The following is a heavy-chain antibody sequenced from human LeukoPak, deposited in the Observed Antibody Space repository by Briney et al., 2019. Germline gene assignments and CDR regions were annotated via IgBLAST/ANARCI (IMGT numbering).Heavy chain of an antibody. CDR2: MTNGGYIT. CDR1: GLSFSDSY. Sequence: GGSLRLSCVASGLSFSDSYMSWIRQAPGKGLEWLAYMTNGGYITKYADSVKGRFTISRDNAKNYLYLQMSGLRADDTAVYYCARGGERYAFDVWGQGTMVTISP. J-gene: IGHJ3*01. V-gene: IGHV3-11*05. CDR3: ARGGERYAFDV.